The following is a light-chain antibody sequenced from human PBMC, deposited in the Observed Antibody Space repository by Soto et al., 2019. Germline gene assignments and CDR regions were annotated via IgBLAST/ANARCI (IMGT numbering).Light chain of an antibody. CDR3: QQYHGYSLT. J-gene: IGKJ1*01. CDR2: DTS. Sequence: DIQMTQSPSTLSASVGDRVTITCRASQTISFSLAWYQQKPGKAPKLLIYDTSTLQSGVPSRFSGSESGTGFILTISGLQPDDFATYYCQQYHGYSLTFGQGTKVDSK. CDR1: QTISFS. V-gene: IGKV1-5*01.